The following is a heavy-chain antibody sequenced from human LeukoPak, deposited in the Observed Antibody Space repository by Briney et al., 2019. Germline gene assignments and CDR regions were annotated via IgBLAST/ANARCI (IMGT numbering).Heavy chain of an antibody. D-gene: IGHD6-19*01. J-gene: IGHJ4*02. CDR2: INHSGST. Sequence: SETLSLTCAVYGECFSGYYWSWIRQPPGKGLEWIGEINHSGSTNYNPSLKSRVTISVDTSKNQFSLKLSSVTAADTAVYYCARSSGWYHNWGQGTLVTVSS. CDR3: ARSSGWYHN. V-gene: IGHV4-34*01. CDR1: GECFSGYY.